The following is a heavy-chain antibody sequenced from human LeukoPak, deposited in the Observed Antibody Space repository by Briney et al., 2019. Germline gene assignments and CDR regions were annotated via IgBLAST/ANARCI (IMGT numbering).Heavy chain of an antibody. V-gene: IGHV4-59*11. CDR1: GGSLSGHF. Sequence: SETLSLTCTVSGGSLSGHFWSWFRRPPGKGLENIGYIHSSGSTNYNPSYKSRVTASLEMSKNQFSLSLSPVTAADTAVYYCARDPGDTDWYNFDFWGQGILVTVSS. J-gene: IGHJ4*02. CDR2: IHSSGST. D-gene: IGHD3-9*01. CDR3: ARDPGDTDWYNFDF.